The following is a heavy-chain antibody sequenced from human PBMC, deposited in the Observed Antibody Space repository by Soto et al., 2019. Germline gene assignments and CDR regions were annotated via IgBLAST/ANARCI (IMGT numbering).Heavy chain of an antibody. CDR3: AKDPGHRWFYYYYGMDV. D-gene: IGHD2-15*01. CDR1: GFTFSSYG. CDR2: ISYDGSNK. V-gene: IGHV3-30*18. J-gene: IGHJ6*02. Sequence: GSLRLSCAASGFTFSSYGMHWVRQAPGKGLEWVAVISYDGSNKYYADSVKGRFTISRDNSKNTLYLQMNSLRAEDTAVYYCAKDPGHRWFYYYYGMDVWGQGTTVTVSS.